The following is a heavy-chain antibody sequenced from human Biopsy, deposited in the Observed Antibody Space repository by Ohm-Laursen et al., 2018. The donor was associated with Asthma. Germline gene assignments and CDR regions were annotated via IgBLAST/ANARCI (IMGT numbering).Heavy chain of an antibody. D-gene: IGHD1-26*01. V-gene: IGHV3-30*18. J-gene: IGHJ4*02. CDR1: GFSFSNYG. CDR3: AKEVFPGWELRRGPDS. Sequence: SLRLSCAASGFSFSNYGMHWVRQAPGKGLDWVAVISFDGTNRNYTDSVKGRFTISRDNSRNTLHLEMNSLRAEDTAVYFCAKEVFPGWELRRGPDSWGQGTLVTVSP. CDR2: ISFDGTNR.